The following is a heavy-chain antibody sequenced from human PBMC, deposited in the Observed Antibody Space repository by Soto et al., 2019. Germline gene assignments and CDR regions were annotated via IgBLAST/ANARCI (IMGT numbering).Heavy chain of an antibody. J-gene: IGHJ4*02. V-gene: IGHV4-30-4*08. CDR1: GGSISSADHY. Sequence: QVQLRESGPGLVKPSQTLSLSCTVSGGSISSADHYWSWIRQSPGKALEWIGYIYDSGTTYYNPSLQSRLSISGDTSKNQFPLRLTPVTAPDTALYYCARFAFQYPAGADSRGFDYWGQGILVTVSS. CDR2: IYDSGTT. D-gene: IGHD3-22*01. CDR3: ARFAFQYPAGADSRGFDY.